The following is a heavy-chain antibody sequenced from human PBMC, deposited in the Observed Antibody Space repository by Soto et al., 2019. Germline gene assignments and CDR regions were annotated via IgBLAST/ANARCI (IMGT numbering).Heavy chain of an antibody. J-gene: IGHJ2*01. D-gene: IGHD4-17*01. Sequence: QVQLVQSGAEVKKPGASVEVSCKASGYTFTTYYIHWVRHAPGQGLEWMGVINPGGVSTKYAQKFQDRATMTSDTSTSTVYMDLSSLRSEYTAVYFCARGGNGDNVGYWYFDLWGRGTLVTVSP. CDR2: INPGGVST. V-gene: IGHV1-46*01. CDR3: ARGGNGDNVGYWYFDL. CDR1: GYTFTTYY.